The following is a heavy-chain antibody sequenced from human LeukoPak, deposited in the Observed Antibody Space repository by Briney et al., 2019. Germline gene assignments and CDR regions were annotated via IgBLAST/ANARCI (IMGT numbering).Heavy chain of an antibody. CDR2: IKQDGSEK. CDR3: VREDYYGSGRHNFYYYYGMDV. Sequence: GGSLRLSCAASGPTLSSHWMSWVRQAPEKGLEWVANIKQDGSEKYYVDSVKGRFTISRDNAKNLLYLQMNSLRAEDTAVYYCVREDYYGSGRHNFYYYYGMDVWGPGTTVTVSS. CDR1: GPTLSSHW. V-gene: IGHV3-7*01. J-gene: IGHJ6*02. D-gene: IGHD3-10*01.